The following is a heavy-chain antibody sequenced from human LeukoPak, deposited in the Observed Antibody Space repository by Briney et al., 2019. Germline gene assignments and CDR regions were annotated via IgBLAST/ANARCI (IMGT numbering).Heavy chain of an antibody. D-gene: IGHD2-2*02. CDR1: GFTFSSYG. CDR2: IWYDGSNK. V-gene: IGHV3-33*01. J-gene: IGHJ6*02. CDR3: AREWALYCSSTSCYTIGMDV. Sequence: PGRSLRLSCAASGFTFSSYGMHWVRQAPGKGLEWVAVIWYDGSNKYYADSVKGRFTISRDNSKNTLCLQMNSLRAEDTAVYYCAREWALYCSSTSCYTIGMDVWGQGTTVTVSS.